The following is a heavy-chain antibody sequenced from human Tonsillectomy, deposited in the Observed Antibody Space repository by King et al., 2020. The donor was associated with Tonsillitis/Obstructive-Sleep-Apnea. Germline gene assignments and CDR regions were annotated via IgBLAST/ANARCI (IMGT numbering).Heavy chain of an antibody. J-gene: IGHJ4*02. D-gene: IGHD2/OR15-2a*01. CDR1: GGSFSGYF. CDR3: ATSLLYTPSPYYLDY. V-gene: IGHV4-34*01. Sequence: VQLQQWGAGLLKPSETLSLTCAVYGGSFSGYFWSWIRQPPGKGLEWIGEINHSGSTNYNPSLKSRVTISLDTSKNQFSLKLTSVTAADTALYYCATSLLYTPSPYYLDYWGQGTLVPVSS. CDR2: INHSGST.